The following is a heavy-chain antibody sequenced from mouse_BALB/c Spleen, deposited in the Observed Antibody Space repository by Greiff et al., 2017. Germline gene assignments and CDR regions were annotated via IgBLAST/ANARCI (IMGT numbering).Heavy chain of an antibody. V-gene: IGHV5-9-4*01. CDR1: GFTFSSYA. J-gene: IGHJ2*01. Sequence: EVMLVESGGGLVKPGGSLKLSCAASGFTFSSYAMSWVRQSPEKRLEWVAEISSGGSYTYYPDTVTGRFTISRDNAKNTLYLEMSSLRSEDTAMYYCARDPNDGYYFDYWGQGTTLTVSS. D-gene: IGHD2-3*01. CDR2: ISSGGSYT. CDR3: ARDPNDGYYFDY.